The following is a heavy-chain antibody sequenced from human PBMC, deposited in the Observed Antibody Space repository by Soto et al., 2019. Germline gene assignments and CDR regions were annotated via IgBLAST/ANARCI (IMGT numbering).Heavy chain of an antibody. Sequence: QVQLVESGGGVVQPGRSLRLSCAASGFTFSSYAMHWVRQAPGKGLEWVAVISYDGSNKYYADSVKGRFTISRDNSKNTLYLQMNSLRAEDTAVYYCARNPEFWSGYYGPNRDYYGMDVWGQGTTVTVSS. J-gene: IGHJ6*02. CDR1: GFTFSSYA. CDR2: ISYDGSNK. D-gene: IGHD3-3*01. CDR3: ARNPEFWSGYYGPNRDYYGMDV. V-gene: IGHV3-30-3*01.